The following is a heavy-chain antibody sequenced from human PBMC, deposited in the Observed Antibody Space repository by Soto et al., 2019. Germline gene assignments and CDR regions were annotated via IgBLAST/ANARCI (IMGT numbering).Heavy chain of an antibody. Sequence: TLSLTCSIYSGSFSGYYWSWIRQPPGKGLEWIGEISQSGNTNYSPSLKSRVSISIDTSKKQFSLNLASVSAADTAVYYCARAPKVSGSSQTRPDFWGQGTLVTVSS. J-gene: IGHJ4*02. CDR2: ISQSGNT. CDR1: SGSFSGYY. CDR3: ARAPKVSGSSQTRPDF. V-gene: IGHV4-34*01. D-gene: IGHD6-6*01.